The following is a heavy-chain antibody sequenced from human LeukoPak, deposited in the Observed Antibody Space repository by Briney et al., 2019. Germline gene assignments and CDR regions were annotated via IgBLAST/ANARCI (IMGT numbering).Heavy chain of an antibody. CDR2: IKLDGSEK. D-gene: IGHD2-15*01. V-gene: IGHV3-7*04. J-gene: IGHJ4*02. CDR3: VRSRYCSVGRCYSDY. Sequence: PGGSLRPSCAASGFTFSNYWMNWVRQAPGKGLEWVANIKLDGSEKYYVDSVKGRFTISRDNAKNSLYLQMNSLRAEDTAVYYCVRSRYCSVGRCYSDYWGQGTLVTVSS. CDR1: GFTFSNYW.